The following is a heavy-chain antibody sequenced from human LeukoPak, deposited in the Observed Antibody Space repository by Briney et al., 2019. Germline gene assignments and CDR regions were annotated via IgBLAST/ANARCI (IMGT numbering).Heavy chain of an antibody. J-gene: IGHJ4*02. CDR3: ARGLTGSRRYFDY. CDR1: GGTSRAYV. V-gene: IGHV4-34*01. Sequence: SCKASGGTSRAYVTCGIGQSPGRGREWIGEINHSDTTDYNPSLKSRVTTSVDTSKNQFSLRLNSVTAADTAVNYCARGLTGSRRYFDYWSQGTLVTVST. D-gene: IGHD3-10*01. CDR2: INHSDTT.